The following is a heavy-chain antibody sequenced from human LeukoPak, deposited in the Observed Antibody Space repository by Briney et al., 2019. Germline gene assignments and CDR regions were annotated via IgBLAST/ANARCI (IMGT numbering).Heavy chain of an antibody. CDR2: INTDGSST. CDR3: ARVRYDSGWYDY. CDR1: GFTFSSYW. J-gene: IGHJ4*02. V-gene: IGHV3-74*01. Sequence: PGGSLRLSCAASGFTFSSYWMHWVRQAPGKGLVWVSRINTDGSSTSYADSVKGRFTISRDNAKNTLYLQMNSLRVEDTAVYYCARVRYDSGWYDYWGQGAQVIVSS. D-gene: IGHD6-19*01.